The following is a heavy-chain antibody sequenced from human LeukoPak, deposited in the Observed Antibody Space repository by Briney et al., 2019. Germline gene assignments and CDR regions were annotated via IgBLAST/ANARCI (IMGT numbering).Heavy chain of an antibody. J-gene: IGHJ4*02. CDR3: AKSGWYALFDY. D-gene: IGHD6-19*01. V-gene: IGHV1-69*06. CDR1: GGTFSSYA. Sequence: SVKVSCKASGGTFSSYAISWVRQAPGQGLEWMGGIIPIFGTANYAQKFQGRVTITADKSTSTAYMELSSLRSEDTAVYYCAKSGWYALFDYWGQGTLVTVSS. CDR2: IIPIFGTA.